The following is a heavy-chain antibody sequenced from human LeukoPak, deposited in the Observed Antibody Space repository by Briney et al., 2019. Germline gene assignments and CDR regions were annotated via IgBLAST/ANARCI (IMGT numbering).Heavy chain of an antibody. CDR1: GGTFSSYA. Sequence: ASVKVSCKASGGTFSSYAISWVRQAPGQGLEWMGGIIPIFGTANYAQKFQGRVTITADESTSTAYMELSSLRSEDTAVYYCARVEGGIAARYFYYGMDVWGQGTTVTVSS. CDR3: ARVEGGIAARYFYYGMDV. V-gene: IGHV1-69*01. D-gene: IGHD6-6*01. CDR2: IIPIFGTA. J-gene: IGHJ6*02.